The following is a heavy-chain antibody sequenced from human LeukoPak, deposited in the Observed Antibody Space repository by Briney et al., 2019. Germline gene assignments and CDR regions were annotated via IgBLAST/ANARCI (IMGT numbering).Heavy chain of an antibody. D-gene: IGHD5-24*01. V-gene: IGHV1-69*13. CDR3: ARATVEMATKGWFDP. CDR2: IIPIFGTA. J-gene: IGHJ5*02. Sequence: ASVKVSCKASGGTFSSYAISWVRQAPGQGLEWMGGIIPIFGTANYAQKFQGRVTITADESTSTAYMELSSLRSEDTAVYYCARATVEMATKGWFDPWGQGTLVTVSS. CDR1: GGTFSSYA.